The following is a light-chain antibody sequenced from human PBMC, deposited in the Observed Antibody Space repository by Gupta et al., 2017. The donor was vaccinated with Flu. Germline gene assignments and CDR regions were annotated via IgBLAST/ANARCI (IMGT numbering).Light chain of an antibody. CDR3: QQTYTTDT. CDR1: QTIKTF. Sequence: VGDRVTITCRASQTIKTFLNWFQQKPGKAPRLLIYETSTLPSGVPSRFSGSGSGTDFTLTISGVQPEDVATYFCQQTYTTDTFGQGTELEMK. V-gene: IGKV1-39*01. J-gene: IGKJ2*01. CDR2: ETS.